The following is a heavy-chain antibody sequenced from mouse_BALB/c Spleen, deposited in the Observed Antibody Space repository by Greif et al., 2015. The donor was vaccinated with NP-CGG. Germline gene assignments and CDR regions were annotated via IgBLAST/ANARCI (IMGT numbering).Heavy chain of an antibody. CDR2: IDTSDSYT. D-gene: IGHD1-1*01. Sequence: VQLQQSGAELVMPGASVKMSCKASGYTFTDYWMHWVKQRPGQGLEWIGAIDTSDSYTSYNQKFKGKATLTVDESSSTAYMQLSSLTSEDSAVYYCARSYGSSIDYWGQGTTLTVSS. CDR1: GYTFTDYW. V-gene: IGHV1-69*01. J-gene: IGHJ2*01. CDR3: ARSYGSSIDY.